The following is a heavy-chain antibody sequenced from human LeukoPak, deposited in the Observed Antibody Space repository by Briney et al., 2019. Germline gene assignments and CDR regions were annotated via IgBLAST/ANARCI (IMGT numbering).Heavy chain of an antibody. CDR2: INHNGST. J-gene: IGHJ5*02. CDR3: ARARERWSGSMGRGVIGGYDP. D-gene: IGHD3-10*01. Sequence: SETLSLTCAVYGGSFSGYYGSWIRHPPGKGLECSGDINHNGSTNYNPSLKSRVTISVDTSKNQFCLKLSSVAAADRDVYYCARARERWSGSMGRGVIGGYDPWGEGTMLAV. CDR1: GGSFSGYY. V-gene: IGHV4-34*01.